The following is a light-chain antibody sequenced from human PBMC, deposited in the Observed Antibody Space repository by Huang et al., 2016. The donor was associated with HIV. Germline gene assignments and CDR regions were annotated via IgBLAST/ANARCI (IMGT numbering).Light chain of an antibody. Sequence: EIVLTQSPATLSLSPGERATLSCRASQSVSDYLAWYQQKPGQAPRLLIYDASNRATGIQARFSGSGSGTDFTLTISSLEPEDFAVYYCQQRSNWPPVYTFGQGTKLEIK. CDR2: DAS. CDR1: QSVSDY. V-gene: IGKV3-11*01. J-gene: IGKJ2*01. CDR3: QQRSNWPPVYT.